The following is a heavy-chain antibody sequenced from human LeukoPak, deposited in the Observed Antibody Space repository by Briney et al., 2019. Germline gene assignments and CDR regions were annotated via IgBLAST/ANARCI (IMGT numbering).Heavy chain of an antibody. CDR1: GYTFTSYD. CDR3: ARGAYNGSSEYFDY. CDR2: MIPSSGNT. V-gene: IGHV1-8*01. Sequence: ASVKVSCKASGYTFTSYDINWVRQATGQGLEWMGWMIPSSGNTGYAQKFQDRVTMTRNTSISTAYMELSSLRSEDTAVYYCARGAYNGSSEYFDYWGQGTLVTVSS. J-gene: IGHJ4*02. D-gene: IGHD1-26*01.